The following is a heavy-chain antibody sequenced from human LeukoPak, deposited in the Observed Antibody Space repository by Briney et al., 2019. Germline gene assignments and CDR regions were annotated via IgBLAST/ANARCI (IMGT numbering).Heavy chain of an antibody. J-gene: IGHJ4*02. D-gene: IGHD3-9*01. Sequence: SETLSLTCTVSGGSISNSSYYWGWIRQPPGKGLEWIGSLYYTGSTYYNSSLKSRVTISVDTSKNQFSLKVQSVTAADTAVYYCARGILKADYWGQGTLVTVSS. V-gene: IGHV4-39*01. CDR2: LYYTGST. CDR1: GGSISNSSYY. CDR3: ARGILKADY.